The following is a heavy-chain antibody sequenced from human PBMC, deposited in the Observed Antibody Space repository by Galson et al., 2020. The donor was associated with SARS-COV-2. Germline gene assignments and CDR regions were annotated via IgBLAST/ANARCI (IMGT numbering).Heavy chain of an antibody. J-gene: IGHJ6*03. V-gene: IGHV5-51*01. CDR1: GYSFTSYW. CDR3: ARLSYDSSGYYYVGSEGYYYYMDV. Sequence: GGSLRLSCKGSGYSFTSYWIGWVRQMPGKGLEWMGIIYPGDSDTRYSPSFQGQVTISADKSTSTAYLQWSSLKASDTAMYYCARLSYDSSGYYYVGSEGYYYYMDVWGKGTTVTVSS. D-gene: IGHD3-22*01. CDR2: IYPGDSDT.